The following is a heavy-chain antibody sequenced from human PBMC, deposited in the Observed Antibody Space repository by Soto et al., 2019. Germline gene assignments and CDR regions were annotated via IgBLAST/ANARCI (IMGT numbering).Heavy chain of an antibody. D-gene: IGHD3-3*01. CDR3: ARADSPRHAFWSGYTWPALAVNWFDP. Sequence: GGSVRVSCRASGYTFTSYGISWVRQAPGQGLELMGWISAYNGNTNYAQKLQGRVTMTTDTSTSTAYMELRSLRSDDTAVYYCARADSPRHAFWSGYTWPALAVNWFDPWGPGTLIPVSS. V-gene: IGHV1-18*04. CDR1: GYTFTSYG. J-gene: IGHJ5*02. CDR2: ISAYNGNT.